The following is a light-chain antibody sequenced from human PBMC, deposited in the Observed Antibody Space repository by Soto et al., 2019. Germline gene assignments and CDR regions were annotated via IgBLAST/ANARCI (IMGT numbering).Light chain of an antibody. CDR2: GAS. Sequence: EIVLTQSPGTLSLSPGERATLSCRAGQSVSSTYLAWYQHKLGQAPRLLIYGASSKASGIPDRFSGSGSGTDFTLTISRLEPEDFAVYYCQQYGSSPRSFGQGTKVEVK. J-gene: IGKJ1*01. CDR1: QSVSSTY. V-gene: IGKV3-20*01. CDR3: QQYGSSPRS.